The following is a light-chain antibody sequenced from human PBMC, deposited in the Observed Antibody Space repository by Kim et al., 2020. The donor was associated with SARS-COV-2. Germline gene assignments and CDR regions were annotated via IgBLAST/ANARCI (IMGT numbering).Light chain of an antibody. J-gene: IGLJ3*02. CDR2: SDD. Sequence: GQRVTISCSGGTSNSGGNTVTWYQQLPGTAPKLLIYSDDQRPSGVPDRFSAAKSGTSASLTISGLQFEDEAEYCCSSWDDSLYGPVFGGGTQLTVL. CDR3: SSWDDSLYGPV. V-gene: IGLV1-44*01. CDR1: TSNSGGNT.